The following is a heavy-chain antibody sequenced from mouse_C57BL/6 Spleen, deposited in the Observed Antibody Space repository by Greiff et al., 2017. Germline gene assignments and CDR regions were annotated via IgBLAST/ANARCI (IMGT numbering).Heavy chain of an antibody. CDR1: GYTFTSYG. D-gene: IGHD2-1*01. CDR2: IYPRSGNT. J-gene: IGHJ4*01. Sequence: QVQLQQSGAELARPGASVKLSCKASGYTFTSYGISWVKQRPGQGLEWIGEIYPRSGNTYYNEKFKGKATLTADKSSSTAYMELRSLTSEDSAVYFCAGVYYGNLYYAMDYWGQGTSVTVSS. V-gene: IGHV1-81*01. CDR3: AGVYYGNLYYAMDY.